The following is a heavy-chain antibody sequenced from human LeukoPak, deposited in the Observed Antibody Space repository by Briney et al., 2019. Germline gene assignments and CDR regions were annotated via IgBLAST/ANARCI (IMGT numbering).Heavy chain of an antibody. CDR2: INQDGSEK. CDR1: GFTFSSYW. V-gene: IGHV3-7*01. Sequence: GGSLRLSCAPSGFTFSSYWMNWVRQAPGEGLEWMANINQDGSEKYYVDSVKGRFTISRDNAKNSLSLQMNSLRAEDTAVYYCVRDQKWLQTYYYHGMDVWGQGTTVTVSS. CDR3: VRDQKWLQTYYYHGMDV. J-gene: IGHJ6*02. D-gene: IGHD5-24*01.